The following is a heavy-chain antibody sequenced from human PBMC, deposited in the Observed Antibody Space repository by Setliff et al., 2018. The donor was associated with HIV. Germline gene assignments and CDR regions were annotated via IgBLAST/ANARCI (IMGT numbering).Heavy chain of an antibody. CDR1: GYTFTSYG. CDR2: ISGYNGNA. J-gene: IGHJ4*02. Sequence: ASVKVSCKASGYTFTSYGISWVRQAPGQGLEWMGWISGYNGNAKYAQRFQGRVTMTTETSTNTAYMELRSLRSDDTAVYYCAREGSGYDYWGQGTLVTVSS. CDR3: AREGSGYDY. V-gene: IGHV1-18*01. D-gene: IGHD5-12*01.